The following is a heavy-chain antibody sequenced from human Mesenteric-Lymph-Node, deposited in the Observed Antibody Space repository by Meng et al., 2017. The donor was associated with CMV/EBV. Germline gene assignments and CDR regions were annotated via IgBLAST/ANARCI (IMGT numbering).Heavy chain of an antibody. D-gene: IGHD3-22*01. CDR1: FTSYG. Sequence: FTSYGISGVGQVPGEGSEWVGWVSGYDGNTNYAQSLEGRVTMTADTSTSTAYMELRSLRSDDTAVYYCARSSRPYYYNSYGVGNWFDPWGQGTLVTVSS. CDR2: VSGYDGNT. CDR3: ARSSRPYYYNSYGVGNWFDP. V-gene: IGHV1-18*01. J-gene: IGHJ5*02.